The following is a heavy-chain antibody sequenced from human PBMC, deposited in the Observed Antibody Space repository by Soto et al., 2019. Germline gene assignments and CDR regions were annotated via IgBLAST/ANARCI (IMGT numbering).Heavy chain of an antibody. J-gene: IGHJ6*02. CDR3: ARDAAEQWLVSGDYVMDV. CDR2: ISYDGSNN. V-gene: IGHV3-30-3*01. Sequence: GGSLRLSCAASGFTFSSYAMHWVRQAPGKGLEWVAVISYDGSNNYYADSVKGRFTISRDNSKNTLYLQMNSLRAEDTAVYYCARDAAEQWLVSGDYVMDVWGQGTTVTVSS. D-gene: IGHD6-19*01. CDR1: GFTFSSYA.